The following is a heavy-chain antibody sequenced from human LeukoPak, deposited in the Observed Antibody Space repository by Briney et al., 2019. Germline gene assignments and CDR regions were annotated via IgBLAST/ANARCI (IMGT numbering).Heavy chain of an antibody. Sequence: PGGSLGLSCRGSGFTFGDHAMSWVRQAPGKGLEWVGFIRSKAYRGTTEYAASVKGRFTISRDDSASIAYLQMNSLKTEDTAVYYCARGPIQLWIHNAMDVWGQGTTVTVSS. CDR1: GFTFGDHA. CDR2: IRSKAYRGTT. V-gene: IGHV3-49*04. CDR3: ARGPIQLWIHNAMDV. D-gene: IGHD5-18*01. J-gene: IGHJ6*02.